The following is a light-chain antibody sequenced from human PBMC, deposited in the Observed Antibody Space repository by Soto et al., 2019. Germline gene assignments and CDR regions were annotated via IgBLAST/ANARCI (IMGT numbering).Light chain of an antibody. J-gene: IGKJ1*01. Sequence: DIQMTQSPSTLSSFVGDRVAITCLASQSSGIWLAWYQQKPGKAPKWLIYDASNLQTGVPSRFSGSGSGTVLNLTISSLQPDDFATYYCEQYDVDSGTFGPGKKVDMK. CDR3: EQYDVDSGT. CDR1: QSSGIW. CDR2: DAS. V-gene: IGKV1-5*01.